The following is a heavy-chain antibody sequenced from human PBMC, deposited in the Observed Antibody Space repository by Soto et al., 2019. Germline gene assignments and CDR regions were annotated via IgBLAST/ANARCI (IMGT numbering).Heavy chain of an antibody. CDR1: GGTFSSYA. Sequence: SVKVSFTAPGGTFSSYAISWVRQAPGQGLEWMGGIIPIFGTANYAQKFQGRVTITADESTSTAYMELSSLRSEDTAVYYCASYDPSITMVRGVIIPPDSYYYGMDVWGQGTTVTVSS. J-gene: IGHJ6*02. V-gene: IGHV1-69*13. D-gene: IGHD3-10*01. CDR2: IIPIFGTA. CDR3: ASYDPSITMVRGVIIPPDSYYYGMDV.